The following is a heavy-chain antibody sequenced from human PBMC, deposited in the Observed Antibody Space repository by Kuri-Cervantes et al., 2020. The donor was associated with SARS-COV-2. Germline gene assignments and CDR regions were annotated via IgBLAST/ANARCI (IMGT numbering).Heavy chain of an antibody. Sequence: SCTVSGYSISSGYYWSWIRQPAGKGLEWIGHIYTSGSTNYNLSLKSRVTISVDTSKNQFSLKLSSVTAADTAVYYCAREEGGYSYGLDYWGQGTLVTVSS. CDR3: AREEGGYSYGLDY. CDR1: GYSISSGYY. V-gene: IGHV4-61*09. CDR2: IYTSGST. D-gene: IGHD5-18*01. J-gene: IGHJ4*02.